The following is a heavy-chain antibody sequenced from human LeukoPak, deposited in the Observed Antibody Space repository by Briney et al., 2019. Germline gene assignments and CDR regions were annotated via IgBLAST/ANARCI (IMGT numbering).Heavy chain of an antibody. CDR3: ARAGAEAAAGTPFDY. J-gene: IGHJ4*02. D-gene: IGHD6-13*01. Sequence: SETLSLTCTVSGGSISSYYWSWIRQPPGKGLEWIGYIYYSGSTNYNPSLKSRVTISVDASKNQFSLKLSSVTAADTAVYYCARAGAEAAAGTPFDYWGQGTLVTVSS. V-gene: IGHV4-59*01. CDR1: GGSISSYY. CDR2: IYYSGST.